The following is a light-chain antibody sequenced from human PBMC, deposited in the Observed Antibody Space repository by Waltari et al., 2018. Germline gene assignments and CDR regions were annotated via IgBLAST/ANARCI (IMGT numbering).Light chain of an antibody. J-gene: IGLJ3*02. CDR1: SGHSSNV. V-gene: IGLV4-69*01. CDR3: QTGGHGTWV. Sequence: QLVLTQSPSASASLGASVKLTCTLSSGHSSNVIAWLQQQPEKGPRYLMKVNSDGSHSKGDEIPARFSGSSSGAERYRTISILQSEDEADYYCQTGGHGTWVFGGGTKLTVL. CDR2: VNSDGSH.